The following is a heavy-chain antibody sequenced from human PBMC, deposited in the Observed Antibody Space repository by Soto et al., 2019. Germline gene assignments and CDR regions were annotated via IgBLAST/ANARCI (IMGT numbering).Heavy chain of an antibody. CDR2: ISNSGGGT. Sequence: GGSLRLSCAASGFTFSSYAMGWVRQAPGKGLEWVSTISNSGGGTYYADSVKGRFTISRDNSKNTLYLQMNSLTAEDTALYYRAKERWEQWLVPFDSWGQGTLVTVSS. D-gene: IGHD6-19*01. CDR3: AKERWEQWLVPFDS. J-gene: IGHJ4*02. CDR1: GFTFSSYA. V-gene: IGHV3-23*01.